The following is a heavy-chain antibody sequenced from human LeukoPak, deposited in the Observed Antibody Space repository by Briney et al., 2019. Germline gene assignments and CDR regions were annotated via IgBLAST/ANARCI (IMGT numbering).Heavy chain of an antibody. CDR2: IYHSEST. CDR3: ARDRLSLVAFDI. V-gene: IGHV4-39*07. CDR1: GDSINSRSYY. D-gene: IGHD2-8*02. J-gene: IGHJ3*02. Sequence: PSETLSLTCAVSGDSINSRSYYWAWIRQPPGKGLEWIGSIYHSESTYYNPSLKSRVTISLDTSKNQFSLRLISLTAADTAVYYCARDRLSLVAFDIWGQGTMVTVSS.